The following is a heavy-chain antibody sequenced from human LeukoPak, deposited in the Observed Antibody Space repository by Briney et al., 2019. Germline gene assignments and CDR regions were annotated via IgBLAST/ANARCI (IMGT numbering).Heavy chain of an antibody. V-gene: IGHV3-64D*06. Sequence: GGTLRLYCSASGFSFSTYAMHWLRQAPGKGLEYVSSITSNGGNTYYTHSVKGRITISRDNSKNTLYLHMGNLRPEDTALYYCLKDLAGVGGHWGQGTLVTVSS. CDR1: GFSFSTYA. J-gene: IGHJ4*02. CDR3: LKDLAGVGGH. CDR2: ITSNGGNT. D-gene: IGHD2-8*01.